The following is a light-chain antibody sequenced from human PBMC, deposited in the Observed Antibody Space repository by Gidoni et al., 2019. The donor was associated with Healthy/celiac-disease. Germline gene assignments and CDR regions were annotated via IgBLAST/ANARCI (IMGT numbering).Light chain of an antibody. CDR1: QSVSSSN. CDR3: QQYGSSPLT. CDR2: GAS. J-gene: IGKJ4*01. Sequence: EIVLTQSPGTLSLSPGERATLSCRASQSVSSSNLACYQQKPGQAPSLLIYGASSRATGSPDRFSGSGSGKDFTLTISRLEPEDFAVYYCQQYGSSPLTFGGXTKVEIK. V-gene: IGKV3-20*01.